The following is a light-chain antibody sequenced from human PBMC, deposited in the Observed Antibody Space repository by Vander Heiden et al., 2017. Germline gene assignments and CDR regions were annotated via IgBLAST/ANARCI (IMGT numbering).Light chain of an antibody. CDR3: QQDNNWRYT. Sequence: EIVITPSPATLSVSPGERATLSCRASQSVSSNLAWYQQKPGQAPRLLIYGASTRATGIPARFSGSGSGTEFTLTISSLQSEDFAVYYCQQDNNWRYTFGQGTKLEIK. CDR2: GAS. J-gene: IGKJ2*01. V-gene: IGKV3-15*01. CDR1: QSVSSN.